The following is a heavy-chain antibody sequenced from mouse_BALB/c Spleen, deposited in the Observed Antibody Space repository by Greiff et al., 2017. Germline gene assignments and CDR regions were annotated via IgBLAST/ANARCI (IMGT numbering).Heavy chain of an antibody. Sequence: EVQLVESGGGLVQPGGSRKLSCAASGFTFSSFGMHWVRQAPAKGLEWVAYISSGSSTIYYADTVKGRFTISRDNPKNTLFLQMTSLRSEDTAMYYCARERDYGSSYVSWFAYWGQGTLVTVSA. CDR1: GFTFSSFG. D-gene: IGHD1-1*01. J-gene: IGHJ3*01. CDR2: ISSGSSTI. V-gene: IGHV5-17*02. CDR3: ARERDYGSSYVSWFAY.